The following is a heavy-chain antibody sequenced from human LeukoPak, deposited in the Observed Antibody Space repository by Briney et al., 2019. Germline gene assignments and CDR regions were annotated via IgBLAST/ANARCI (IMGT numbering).Heavy chain of an antibody. CDR1: GYTFTSYD. D-gene: IGHD2-2*01. V-gene: IGHV1-8*03. CDR2: MNPNSGNT. Sequence: ASVKVPCKASGYTFTSYDINWVRQATGQGLEWMGWMNPNSGNTGYAQKFQGRVTITRNTSISTAYMELSSLRSEDTAVYYCARGLMSGWSIVPAANWFDPWGQGTLVTVSS. J-gene: IGHJ5*02. CDR3: ARGLMSGWSIVPAANWFDP.